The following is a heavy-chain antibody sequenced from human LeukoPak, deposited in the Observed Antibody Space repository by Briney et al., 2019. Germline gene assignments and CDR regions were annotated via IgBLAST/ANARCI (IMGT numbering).Heavy chain of an antibody. D-gene: IGHD1-26*01. CDR1: GLTFSSYA. J-gene: IGHJ4*02. V-gene: IGHV3-23*01. Sequence: GGSLRFSCAASGLTFSSYAMSWVRQAPGKGLEWVSGISGSGVNTYYADSVKGRFTISRDNSKNTLYLQMNSLRAEDTAVYYCAKTGATRPEYWGQGTLVTVSS. CDR3: AKTGATRPEY. CDR2: ISGSGVNT.